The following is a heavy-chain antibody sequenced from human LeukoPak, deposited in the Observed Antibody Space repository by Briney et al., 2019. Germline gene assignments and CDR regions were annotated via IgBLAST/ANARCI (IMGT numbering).Heavy chain of an antibody. V-gene: IGHV4-38-2*02. J-gene: IGHJ6*03. CDR2: ISHNGTT. D-gene: IGHD2-8*01. Sequence: PSETLSLTCTVSGYSISRGYYWGWIRPPPGKGLEWIGSISHNGTTFDNPSLKSRVTILLDRSKNQFSLKLNSVTAADTAVYFCARETNASYMDVWGKGTTVTVSS. CDR1: GYSISRGYY. CDR3: ARETNASYMDV.